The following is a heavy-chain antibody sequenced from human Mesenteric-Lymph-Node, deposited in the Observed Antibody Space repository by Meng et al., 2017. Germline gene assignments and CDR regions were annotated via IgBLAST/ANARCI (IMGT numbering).Heavy chain of an antibody. CDR2: INPNSGGT. D-gene: IGHD4-11*01. CDR3: ARDDNDYSNYADY. V-gene: IGHV1-2*06. Sequence: ASVKVSCKASGYTFTGYYMHWVRQAPGQGLEWMGRINPNSGGTNYAQKFQGRVTMTRDTSISTAYMELSRLRSDDTAVYYCARDDNDYSNYADYWGQGTLVTVSS. CDR1: GYTFTGYY. J-gene: IGHJ4*02.